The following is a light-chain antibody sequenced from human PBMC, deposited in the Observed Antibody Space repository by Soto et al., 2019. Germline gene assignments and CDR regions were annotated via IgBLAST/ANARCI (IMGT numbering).Light chain of an antibody. CDR3: QQSYSKWT. J-gene: IGKJ1*01. V-gene: IGKV1-39*01. Sequence: DIQMTQSPSSLSASVGDRVTITCRAKESVSSYVNWYQQKPGKAPKLLIYAASSLQIGVPAMFSGSGSVTDFTLTISGLQPEDFATYYCQQSYSKWTFGQGTKVEIK. CDR1: ESVSSY. CDR2: AAS.